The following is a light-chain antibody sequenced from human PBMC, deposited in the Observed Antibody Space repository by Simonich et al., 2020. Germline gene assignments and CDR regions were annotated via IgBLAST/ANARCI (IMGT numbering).Light chain of an antibody. CDR3: MQRIQLPPRYT. J-gene: IGKJ2*01. CDR2: EGA. Sequence: DIVMTQTPLSLSVTPGQPASISCKSSQSLLHRDGKTYLYWYLQKPGQSPRLLIYEGANRCSGVPDRFSGSGSGTEFTLKISRVEAEDVGVYYCMQRIQLPPRYTFGQGTKLEIK. CDR1: QSLLHRDGKTY. V-gene: IGKV2D-29*02.